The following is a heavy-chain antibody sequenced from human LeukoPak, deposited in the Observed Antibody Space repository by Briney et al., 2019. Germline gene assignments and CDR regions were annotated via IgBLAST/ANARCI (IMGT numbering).Heavy chain of an antibody. D-gene: IGHD6-13*01. CDR3: ARNTAAGILGGYYGMDV. CDR1: GGTFSSYA. CDR2: IIPIFGTA. V-gene: IGHV1-69*01. J-gene: IGHJ6*02. Sequence: KVSCKASGGTFSSYAISWVRQAPGQGLEWMGGIIPIFGTANYAQKFQGRVTITADESTSTAYMELSSLRSEDTAVYYRARNTAAGILGGYYGMDVWGQGTTVTVSS.